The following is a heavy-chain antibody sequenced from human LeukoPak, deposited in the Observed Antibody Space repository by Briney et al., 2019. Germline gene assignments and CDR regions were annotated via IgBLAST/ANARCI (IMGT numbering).Heavy chain of an antibody. D-gene: IGHD2-2*01. CDR2: INTSGDTI. V-gene: IGHV3-11*01. CDR3: AKDWGQVPASISGH. CDR1: GFTFSDYY. J-gene: IGHJ1*01. Sequence: GGSLRLSCAASGFTFSDYYMSWIRQAPGKGLEWISYINTSGDTIYYVDSVKGRFTISRDNAKNSLYLQMNSLRAEDTAVYYCAKDWGQVPASISGHWGQGTLVTVSS.